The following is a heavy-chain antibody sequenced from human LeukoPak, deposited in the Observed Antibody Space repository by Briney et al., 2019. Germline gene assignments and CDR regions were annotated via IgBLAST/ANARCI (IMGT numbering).Heavy chain of an antibody. Sequence: PGGSLRLSCAASGFTFDDYGMSWVRQPPGKGLEWIGEIYHSGSTNYNPSLKSRVTISVDKSKNQFSLKLSSVTAADTAVYYCARGAVMAVVPSYDYWGQGTLVTVSS. J-gene: IGHJ4*02. V-gene: IGHV4-4*02. CDR2: IYHSGST. D-gene: IGHD2-15*01. CDR3: ARGAVMAVVPSYDY. CDR1: GFTFDDYG.